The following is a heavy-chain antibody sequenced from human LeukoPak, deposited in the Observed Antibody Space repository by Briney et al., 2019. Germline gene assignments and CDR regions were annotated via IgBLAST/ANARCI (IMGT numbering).Heavy chain of an antibody. V-gene: IGHV3-21*01. CDR1: GFTFSTYS. J-gene: IGHJ3*02. CDR2: ISTSSSYM. D-gene: IGHD3-16*01. Sequence: GGSLRLSCAASGFTFSTYSMNWVRQAPGKGLEWVSSISTSSSYMYYADSVKGRFTISRDNAKNSLYLQLNSLRAEDTAVYYCARWGTRDSFDIWGQGTMVTVSS. CDR3: ARWGTRDSFDI.